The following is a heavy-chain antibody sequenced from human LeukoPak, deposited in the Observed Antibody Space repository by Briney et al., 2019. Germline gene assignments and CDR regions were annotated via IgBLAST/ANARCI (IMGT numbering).Heavy chain of an antibody. Sequence: GGSLRLSCAASGFTVSSNYMSWVRQAPGKGLEWVSVIYSGGSTYYADSVKGRFTISRDNSKNTLYLQMNSLRAEDTAVYYCAREVAAAGTNWFDPWGQGTLVTVSS. CDR1: GFTVSSNY. CDR3: AREVAAAGTNWFDP. D-gene: IGHD6-13*01. V-gene: IGHV3-53*01. J-gene: IGHJ5*02. CDR2: IYSGGST.